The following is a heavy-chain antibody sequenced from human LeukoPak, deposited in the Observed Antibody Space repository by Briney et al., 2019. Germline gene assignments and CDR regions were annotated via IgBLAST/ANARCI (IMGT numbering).Heavy chain of an antibody. CDR3: ARDIYGGHDY. CDR1: GFTFSSYA. D-gene: IGHD2-21*01. V-gene: IGHV3-30-3*01. J-gene: IGHJ4*02. Sequence: PGRSLRLSCAASGFTFSSYAMHWVRQAPGKGLEWVAVISYDGSNKYYADSVKGRFTISRDNSKNTLYLQMNSLRAEDTAVYYCARDIYGGHDYWGQGTLLTVSS. CDR2: ISYDGSNK.